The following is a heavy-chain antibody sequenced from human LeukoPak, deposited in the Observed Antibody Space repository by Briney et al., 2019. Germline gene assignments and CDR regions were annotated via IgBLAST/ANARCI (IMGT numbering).Heavy chain of an antibody. CDR3: ARVRIVATSMGLPKISYYFDY. V-gene: IGHV4-34*01. Sequence: SETLSLTCAVYGGSFSGYYWSWIRQPPGKGLEWIGEINHSGSTNYNPSLKSRVTISVDTSKNQFSLKLSSVTAADTAVYYCARVRIVATSMGLPKISYYFDYWGQGTLVTVSS. J-gene: IGHJ4*02. D-gene: IGHD5-12*01. CDR1: GGSFSGYY. CDR2: INHSGST.